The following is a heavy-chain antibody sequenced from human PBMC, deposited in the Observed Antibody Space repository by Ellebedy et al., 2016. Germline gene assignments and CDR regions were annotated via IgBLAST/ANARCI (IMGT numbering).Heavy chain of an antibody. J-gene: IGHJ5*02. Sequence: ASVKVSCKASGGTFSSYAISWVRQAPGQGLEWMGWTNTNTGNPTYAQGFTGRFVFSLDTSVSTAYLQISSLKAEDTAVYYCARDRGIRRCNWFDPWGQGTLVTV. CDR3: ARDRGIRRCNWFDP. D-gene: IGHD4-23*01. CDR1: GGTFSSYA. V-gene: IGHV7-4-1*02. CDR2: TNTNTGNP.